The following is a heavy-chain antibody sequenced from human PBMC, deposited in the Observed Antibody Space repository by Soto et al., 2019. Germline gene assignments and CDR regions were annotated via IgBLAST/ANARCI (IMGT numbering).Heavy chain of an antibody. Sequence: SETLSLTCTVSGGSISSSSYYWGWIRQPPGKGLEWIGSIYYSGSTYYNPSLKSRVTISVDTSKNQFSLKLSSVTAADTAVYYCAETGRITSSWPNFDYWGQGTLVTVSS. J-gene: IGHJ4*02. V-gene: IGHV4-39*01. CDR3: AETGRITSSWPNFDY. D-gene: IGHD6-13*01. CDR2: IYYSGST. CDR1: GGSISSSSYY.